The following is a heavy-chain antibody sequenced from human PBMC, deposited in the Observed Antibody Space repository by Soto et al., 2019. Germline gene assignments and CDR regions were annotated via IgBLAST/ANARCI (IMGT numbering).Heavy chain of an antibody. V-gene: IGHV4-39*01. CDR3: ARLPSRHLVDY. Sequence: SETLSLSCTVSGSSINSSGYYWGWIRQPPGRGLEWIGSMFYGVSTYYNPSLKSRVTVSVDTSKNQFSLNLRSVTAPDTAVYYCARLPSRHLVDYWGQGTLVTVS. J-gene: IGHJ4*02. D-gene: IGHD3-3*02. CDR1: GSSINSSGYY. CDR2: MFYGVST.